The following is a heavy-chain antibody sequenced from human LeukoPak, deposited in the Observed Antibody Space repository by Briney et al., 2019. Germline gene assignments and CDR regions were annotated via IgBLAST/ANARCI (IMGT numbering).Heavy chain of an antibody. CDR1: GFTFSSYS. CDR3: ARDPPAVAANTYG. J-gene: IGHJ4*02. Sequence: GGSLRLSCAASGFTFSSYSMNWVRQAPGKGLEWVSLIYSGGATFYADAVKGRFTISRDGSKNTLYLQMNSLRAEDTAVYYCARDPPAVAANTYGWGQGTLVTVSS. D-gene: IGHD6-6*01. V-gene: IGHV3-66*01. CDR2: IYSGGAT.